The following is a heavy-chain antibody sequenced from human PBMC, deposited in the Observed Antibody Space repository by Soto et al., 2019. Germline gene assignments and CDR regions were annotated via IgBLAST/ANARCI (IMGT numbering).Heavy chain of an antibody. V-gene: IGHV1-69*01. CDR3: ASVETQRYYYGMDV. CDR1: GDTFSRYA. D-gene: IGHD2-15*01. CDR2: IIPIFGTA. Sequence: VKGYCKAAGDTFSRYAVSWVRKAPGQGLEWMGGIIPIFGTADYAQKFQGRVTITADESTSTAYMELSSLRSEDTAVYYCASVETQRYYYGMDVWGQGTTVTVSS. J-gene: IGHJ6*02.